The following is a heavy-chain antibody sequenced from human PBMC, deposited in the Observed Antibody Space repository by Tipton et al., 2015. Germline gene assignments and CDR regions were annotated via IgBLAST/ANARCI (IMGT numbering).Heavy chain of an antibody. CDR2: IHHGGST. J-gene: IGHJ4*02. CDR1: GDSISSSNW. V-gene: IGHV4-4*02. Sequence: TLSLTCSVSGDSISSSNWWSWVRQPPGKGLEWIGEIHHGGSTNYNPSLKSRVTMSVDTSKNQFSLHLSSVTAADTAVYYCAREVWYNDSTGYDYWGQGTLVTVSS. D-gene: IGHD3-22*01. CDR3: AREVWYNDSTGYDY.